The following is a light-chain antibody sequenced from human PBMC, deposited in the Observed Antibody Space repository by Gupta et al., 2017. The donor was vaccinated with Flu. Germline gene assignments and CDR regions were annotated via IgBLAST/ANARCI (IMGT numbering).Light chain of an antibody. CDR1: QSVSSN. Sequence: IVMTQSPATLSVSPGERATLSCRASQSVSSNFAWYQHKPGQAPRLLIYGAFTRATGIPARFSGSGSGTEFTLTITSLQSEDFAVYYCQQDNYCPWTFGQGTKVEIK. J-gene: IGKJ1*01. CDR3: QQDNYCPWT. V-gene: IGKV3-15*01. CDR2: GAF.